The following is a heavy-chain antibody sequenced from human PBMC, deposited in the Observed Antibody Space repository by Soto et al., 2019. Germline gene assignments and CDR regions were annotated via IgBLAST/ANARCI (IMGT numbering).Heavy chain of an antibody. D-gene: IGHD1-7*01. CDR2: IYSGGST. Sequence: GGSLRLSCAASGFTVSSNYMSWVRQAPGKGLEWVSVIYSGGSTYYADSVKGRFTISRDNSKNTLYLQMNSLRAEDTAVYYCAGEGVYNWNYDHFDYWGQGTLVTVSS. J-gene: IGHJ4*02. CDR3: AGEGVYNWNYDHFDY. V-gene: IGHV3-66*01. CDR1: GFTVSSNY.